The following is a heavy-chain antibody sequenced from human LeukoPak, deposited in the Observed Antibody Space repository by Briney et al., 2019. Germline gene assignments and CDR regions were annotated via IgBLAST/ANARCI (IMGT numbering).Heavy chain of an antibody. CDR2: INHSGST. CDR3: ARAANYYDSSGYHPVYFDY. J-gene: IGHJ4*02. V-gene: IGHV4-34*01. Sequence: SETLSLTCAVYGGSFSGYYWSWIRQPPGKGLEWIGEINHSGSTNYNPSLKSRVTISVDTSKNQFSLKLSSVTAADTAVYYCARAANYYDSSGYHPVYFDYWGQGTLVTVSS. D-gene: IGHD3-22*01. CDR1: GGSFSGYY.